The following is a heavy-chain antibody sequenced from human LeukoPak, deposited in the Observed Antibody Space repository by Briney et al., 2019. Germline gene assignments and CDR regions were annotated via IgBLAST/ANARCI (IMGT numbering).Heavy chain of an antibody. Sequence: GGSLRLSCAASGFTFTTSWMSWVRQAPGKGLEWVANIKQDGTEKYYVDSVKGRFTISRDNAKNSLYLQMNSLRVEDTAVYYCAKVAKYYYGSETYYFFEHWGQGTPVTASS. CDR2: IKQDGTEK. J-gene: IGHJ4*02. CDR1: GFTFTTSW. CDR3: AKVAKYYYGSETYYFFEH. D-gene: IGHD3-10*01. V-gene: IGHV3-7*01.